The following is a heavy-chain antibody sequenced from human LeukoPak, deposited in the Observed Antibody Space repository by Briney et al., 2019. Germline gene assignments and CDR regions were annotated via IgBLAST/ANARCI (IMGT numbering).Heavy chain of an antibody. D-gene: IGHD4-17*01. CDR1: GFTFSSYG. CDR2: IGYDGSNK. Sequence: GGSLRLSCAASGFTFSSYGMHWVRQAPGKGLEWVAFIGYDGSNKYTADSARGRFTLSRDNSKDTLYLQMNSLRAEDTAVYYCAKRGGTTVTTSNFHMDVWGQGTLVTVSS. J-gene: IGHJ4*02. V-gene: IGHV3-30*02. CDR3: AKRGGTTVTTSNFHMDV.